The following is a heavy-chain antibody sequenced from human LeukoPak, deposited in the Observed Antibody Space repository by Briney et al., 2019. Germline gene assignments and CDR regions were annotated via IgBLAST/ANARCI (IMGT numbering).Heavy chain of an antibody. CDR3: AKDGGLWVSAHWGDA. D-gene: IGHD7-27*01. V-gene: IGHV3-23*01. CDR1: GCTFSSYT. J-gene: IGHJ5*02. CDR2: ITTGGPNT. Sequence: GGSLSLSCTAFGCTFSSYTMSWVRQAPGKGLRWVSTITTGGPNTYYAYSVKGRFTVSRDDSKNALYLQMNSLRAEDTAVYYCAKDGGLWVSAHWGDAWGRGTLVTVTS.